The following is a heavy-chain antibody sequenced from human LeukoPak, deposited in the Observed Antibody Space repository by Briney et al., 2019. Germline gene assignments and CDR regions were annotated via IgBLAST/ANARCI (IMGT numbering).Heavy chain of an antibody. CDR2: IKKDGSQK. J-gene: IGHJ5*02. Sequence: GGSLRLSCVASGFTFSDKWMSWVRQAPGKGPEWVASIKKDGSQKYYVDSVKGRFTISRDNAQNSLYLQMNSLRVEDTAIYSCARVGWELLNLHFDPWGQGTLVTVSS. CDR3: ARVGWELLNLHFDP. D-gene: IGHD1-26*01. V-gene: IGHV3-7*03. CDR1: GFTFSDKW.